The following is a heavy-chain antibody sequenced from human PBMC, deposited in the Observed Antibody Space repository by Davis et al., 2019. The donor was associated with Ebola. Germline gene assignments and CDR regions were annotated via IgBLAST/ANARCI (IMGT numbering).Heavy chain of an antibody. CDR3: ARDRPYCSGGSCLYYYYGMDV. Sequence: SETLSLTCAVYGGSFSGHYWSWIRQPPGKGLEWIGEINHSGSTNYNPSLKSRVTISVDTSKNQFSLKLSSVTAADTAVYYCARDRPYCSGGSCLYYYYGMDVWGQGTTVTVSS. J-gene: IGHJ6*02. CDR1: GGSFSGHY. V-gene: IGHV4-34*01. CDR2: INHSGST. D-gene: IGHD2-15*01.